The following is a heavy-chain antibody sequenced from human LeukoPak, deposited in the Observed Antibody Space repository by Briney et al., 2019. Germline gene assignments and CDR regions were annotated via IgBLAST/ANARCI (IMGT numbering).Heavy chain of an antibody. Sequence: ASVKVSCKASGYTFTGYYMHWVRQAPGQGLEWMGWINPHSGGTNYAQKFQGRVTMTRDTSISTAYTELSRLRSDDTAVYYCARDSYCSSTSCYIMDYWGQGTLVTVSS. CDR1: GYTFTGYY. CDR2: INPHSGGT. D-gene: IGHD2-2*02. CDR3: ARDSYCSSTSCYIMDY. V-gene: IGHV1-2*02. J-gene: IGHJ4*02.